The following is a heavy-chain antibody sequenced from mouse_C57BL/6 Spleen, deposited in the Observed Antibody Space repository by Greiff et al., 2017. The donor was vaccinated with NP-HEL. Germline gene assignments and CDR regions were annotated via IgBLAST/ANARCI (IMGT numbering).Heavy chain of an antibody. CDR2: IDPEDGDT. D-gene: IGHD1-1*01. V-gene: IGHV14-1*01. CDR3: TRYYYGSPFYAMDY. J-gene: IGHJ4*01. CDR1: GFNIKDYY. Sequence: EVQLQQSGAELVRPGASVKLSCTASGFNIKDYYMHWVKQRPEQGLEWIGRIDPEDGDTEYAPKFQGKATMTADTSSNTAYLQLSSLTSHDTAVYYCTRYYYGSPFYAMDYWGQGTSVTVSS.